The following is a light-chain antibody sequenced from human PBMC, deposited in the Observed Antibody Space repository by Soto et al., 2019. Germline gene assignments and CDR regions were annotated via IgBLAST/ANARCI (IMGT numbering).Light chain of an antibody. Sequence: DIQMTQSPSTLSASVGDRVTITCRASQSISSWLAWYQQKPGKAPNLLIYKASSLESGVPSRFSGSGSGTEFTLTISSLQPEDFAVYYCQQYGSSPPTFGGGTKVEIK. CDR3: QQYGSSPPT. CDR1: QSISSW. V-gene: IGKV1-5*03. J-gene: IGKJ4*01. CDR2: KAS.